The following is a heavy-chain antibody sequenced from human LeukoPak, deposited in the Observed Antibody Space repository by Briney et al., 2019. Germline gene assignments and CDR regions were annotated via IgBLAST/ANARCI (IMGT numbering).Heavy chain of an antibody. CDR1: GYTFTSYV. V-gene: IGHV1-18*01. Sequence: ASVKVSCKASGYTFTSYVISWVRQAPGQGLEWMGWISAYNGNTNYAQKLQGRVTMTTDTSTSTAYMELRSLRSDDTAVYYCARDGYVLLWFGEELNPIFDYWGQGTLVTVSS. CDR2: ISAYNGNT. J-gene: IGHJ4*02. D-gene: IGHD3-10*01. CDR3: ARDGYVLLWFGEELNPIFDY.